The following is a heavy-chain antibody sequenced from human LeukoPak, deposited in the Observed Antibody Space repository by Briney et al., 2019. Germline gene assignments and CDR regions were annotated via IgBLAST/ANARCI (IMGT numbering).Heavy chain of an antibody. V-gene: IGHV3-23*01. Sequence: AGGSLRLSCAASGFTFSSYAMGWVRQAPGKGLEWVSAISGSGGSTYYADSVKGRFTISRDNSKNTLYLQMNSLRAEDTAVYYCAKDLRGEYDFWSGYYYYYGMDVWGQGTTVTVSS. CDR2: ISGSGGST. J-gene: IGHJ6*02. D-gene: IGHD3-3*01. CDR3: AKDLRGEYDFWSGYYYYYGMDV. CDR1: GFTFSSYA.